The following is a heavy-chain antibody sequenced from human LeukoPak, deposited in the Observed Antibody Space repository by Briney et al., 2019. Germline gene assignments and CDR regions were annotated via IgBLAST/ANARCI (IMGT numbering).Heavy chain of an antibody. J-gene: IGHJ1*01. V-gene: IGHV4-59*12. D-gene: IGHD6-13*01. CDR2: IYYSGST. CDR3: ARGLKWYSSSWKLGYFQH. Sequence: SETLSLTCTVSGGSIRTYYWSWIRQPPGKGLEWIGYIYYSGSTNYNPSLKSRVTISVDTSKNQFSLKLSSVTAADTAVYYCARGLKWYSSSWKLGYFQHWGQGTLVTVSS. CDR1: GGSIRTYY.